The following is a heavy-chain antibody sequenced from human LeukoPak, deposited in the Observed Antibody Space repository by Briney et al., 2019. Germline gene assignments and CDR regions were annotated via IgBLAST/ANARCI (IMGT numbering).Heavy chain of an antibody. V-gene: IGHV4-59*12. CDR1: GGSISSYY. D-gene: IGHD2-2*01. CDR3: ASGSLVVVPAAMSY. Sequence: SETLSLTCTVSGGSISSYYWSWIRQPPGKGLEWIGYIYYSGSTNYNPSLKSRVTISVDKSKNQFSLKLSSVTAADTAVYYCASGSLVVVPAAMSYWGQGTLVTVSS. J-gene: IGHJ4*02. CDR2: IYYSGST.